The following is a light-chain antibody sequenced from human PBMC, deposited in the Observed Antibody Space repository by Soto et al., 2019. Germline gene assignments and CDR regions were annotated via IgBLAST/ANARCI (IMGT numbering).Light chain of an antibody. CDR1: QSVSSSY. V-gene: IGKV3-20*01. J-gene: IGKJ4*01. CDR3: QQYGNSPPIT. CDR2: GAS. Sequence: EIVLTQSPGTLSLSPGERATLSCRASQSVSSSYLASYQQKPGQAPRLLIYGASSRATGIPDRFSGSGSGTDFTLTISRLESEDFAVYYCQQYGNSPPITFGGGTKVEIK.